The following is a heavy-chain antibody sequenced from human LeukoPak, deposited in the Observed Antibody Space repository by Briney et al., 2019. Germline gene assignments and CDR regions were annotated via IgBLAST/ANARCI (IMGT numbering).Heavy chain of an antibody. Sequence: SETLSLTCTVSSGSISSGSYYWAWVRQPPGKGLEWIGSIYYGGSTYYNPSLKSRVTISVNTSKNQFSLKVRSVTAADTSVYYCARQVGYSSSSRWFDPWGQGTLVTVSS. CDR2: IYYGGST. V-gene: IGHV4-39*01. D-gene: IGHD6-6*01. CDR3: ARQVGYSSSSRWFDP. CDR1: SGSISSGSYY. J-gene: IGHJ5*02.